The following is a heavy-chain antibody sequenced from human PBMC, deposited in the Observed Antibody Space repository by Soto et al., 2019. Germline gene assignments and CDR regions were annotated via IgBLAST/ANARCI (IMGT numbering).Heavy chain of an antibody. CDR3: ARKQEGYCSGIDY. Sequence: PSETLSLTCTVTGDSITSGDYYWSWIRQHPGKGLEWLGYICGSGGSGTTLYNPSLKSRITLAVDTSKTLSSLNLSAAAVADTAVYFCARKQEGYCSGIDYWGQGTLVTVSS. CDR1: GDSITSGDYY. D-gene: IGHD2-15*01. CDR2: ICGSGGSGTT. V-gene: IGHV4-31*03. J-gene: IGHJ4*02.